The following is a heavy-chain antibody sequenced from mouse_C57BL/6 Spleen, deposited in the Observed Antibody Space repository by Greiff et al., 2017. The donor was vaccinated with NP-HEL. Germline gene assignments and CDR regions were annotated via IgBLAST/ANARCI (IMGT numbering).Heavy chain of an antibody. D-gene: IGHD1-1*01. V-gene: IGHV2-6*01. CDR2: IWGVGST. CDR3: ASGGGSSHSFAY. J-gene: IGHJ3*01. CDR1: GFSLTSYG. Sequence: QVQLKESGPGLVAPSQSLSITCTVSGFSLTSYGVDWVRQSPGKGLEWLGVIWGVGSTNYNSALKSRLSISKDNSKSQVFLKMNSLQTDDTAMYYCASGGGSSHSFAYWGQGTLVTVSA.